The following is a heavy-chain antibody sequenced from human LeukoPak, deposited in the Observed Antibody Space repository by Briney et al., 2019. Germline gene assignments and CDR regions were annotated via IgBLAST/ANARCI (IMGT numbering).Heavy chain of an antibody. CDR2: INPSGDST. Sequence: ASVKVSCKASGYTFTSYNMHWVRQAPGQRLEARGIINPSGDSTSYAQKFQGRVTMTRGTSTSTVYMELSSLRSEDTAVYYCASVLYCGADCYSGRYFFDYWGQGTLVTVSS. J-gene: IGHJ4*02. CDR1: GYTFTSYN. CDR3: ASVLYCGADCYSGRYFFDY. D-gene: IGHD2-21*02. V-gene: IGHV1-46*01.